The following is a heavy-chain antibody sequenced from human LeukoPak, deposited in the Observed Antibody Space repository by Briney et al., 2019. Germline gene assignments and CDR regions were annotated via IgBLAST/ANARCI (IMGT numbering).Heavy chain of an antibody. V-gene: IGHV4-34*01. CDR2: INHSGST. CDR3: ARSPMTTVTTGFVY. Sequence: SETLSLTCAVYGGSFSGYYWSWIRQPPGKGLEWIGEINHSGSTNYNPSLKSRVTISVDTSKNQFSLKLSSVTAADTAVYYCARSPMTTVTTGFVYWGQGTLVTVSS. J-gene: IGHJ4*02. CDR1: GGSFSGYY. D-gene: IGHD4-17*01.